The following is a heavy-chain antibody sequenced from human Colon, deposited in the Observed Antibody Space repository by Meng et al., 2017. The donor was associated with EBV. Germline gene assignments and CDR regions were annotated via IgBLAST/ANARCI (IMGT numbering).Heavy chain of an antibody. CDR2: IYQGGTT. CDR1: CTCRGVAYS. D-gene: IGHD2-21*02. J-gene: IGHJ5*02. CDR3: AKGPYCGGDCYWFDP. V-gene: IGHV4-30-2*01. Sequence: GLVEPSVPQPVPSLSFSCTCRGVAYSWSCIRQARRAGLEWIGCIYQGGTTYDTSLESRVPVSVDNSKNQFSLRPNSVTAADTAVYYCAKGPYCGGDCYWFDPWGQGTLVTVSS.